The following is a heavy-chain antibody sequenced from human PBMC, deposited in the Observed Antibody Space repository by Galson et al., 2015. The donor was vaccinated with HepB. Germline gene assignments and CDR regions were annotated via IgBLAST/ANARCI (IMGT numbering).Heavy chain of an antibody. D-gene: IGHD4-23*01. CDR2: INTNTGNP. CDR3: ARDRGSGGQFFDY. Sequence: SVKVSCKASGYTFTNYAMNWVRQAPGQGLEWVGWINTNTGNPTYAQGFTGRFVFSLDTSVSTAYLQISSLKAEDTAIYYCARDRGSGGQFFDYWGRGTLVAVSS. V-gene: IGHV7-4-1*02. CDR1: GYTFTNYA. J-gene: IGHJ4*02.